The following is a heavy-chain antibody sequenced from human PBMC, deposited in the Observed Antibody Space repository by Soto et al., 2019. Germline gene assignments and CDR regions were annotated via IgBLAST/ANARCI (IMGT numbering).Heavy chain of an antibody. J-gene: IGHJ4*02. CDR2: VYPGDSDI. D-gene: IGHD1-7*01. CDR3: ARALTGTIHPHYFDY. V-gene: IGHV5-51*01. Sequence: PXESLKISFKGSGYTFTGYWIGWVRQIPGKGLEWMGIVYPGDSDIRYSPSFRGQVTISIDKSVSTAYLQWNSLKASDTAMYYCARALTGTIHPHYFDYWGQGTLVTVSS. CDR1: GYTFTGYW.